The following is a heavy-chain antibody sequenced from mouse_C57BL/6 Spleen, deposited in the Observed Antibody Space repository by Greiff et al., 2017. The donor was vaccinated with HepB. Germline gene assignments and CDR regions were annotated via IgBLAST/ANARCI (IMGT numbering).Heavy chain of an antibody. V-gene: IGHV1-53*01. CDR2: INPSNGGT. CDR1: GYTFTSYW. Sequence: VKLQQSGTELVKPGASVKLSCKASGYTFTSYWMHWVKQRPGQGLEWIGNINPSNGGTNYNEKFKSKATLTVDKSSSTAYMQLSSLTSEDSAVYYCAREYYGKGYYFDYWGQGTTLTVSS. J-gene: IGHJ2*01. CDR3: AREYYGKGYYFDY. D-gene: IGHD1-1*01.